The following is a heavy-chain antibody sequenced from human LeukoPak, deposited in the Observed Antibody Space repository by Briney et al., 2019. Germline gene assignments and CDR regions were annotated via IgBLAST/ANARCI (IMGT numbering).Heavy chain of an antibody. CDR2: ISSSSSYI. D-gene: IGHD5-18*01. CDR1: GFTFSNYG. Sequence: PGGSLRLSCAASGFTFSNYGMHWVRQAPGKGLEWVSSISSSSSYIYYADSVKGRFTISRDNAKNTLYLQMNSLRADDTAVYYCARGYIYGNDYWGQGTLVTVSS. V-gene: IGHV3-21*01. CDR3: ARGYIYGNDY. J-gene: IGHJ4*02.